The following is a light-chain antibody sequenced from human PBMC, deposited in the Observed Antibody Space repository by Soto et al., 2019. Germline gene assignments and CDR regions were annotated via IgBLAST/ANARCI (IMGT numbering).Light chain of an antibody. CDR2: GAS. CDR3: QEHASI. J-gene: IGKJ5*01. Sequence: EVVLTQSPGTLSLSPGERATLSCRASQSVSSSSLGWYQQKPGQAPRLLIYGASSRATGIPDRFSGSGSGTDFTLTISRLEPEDFAVYYCQEHASIFGQGTRLEIK. V-gene: IGKV3-20*01. CDR1: QSVSSSS.